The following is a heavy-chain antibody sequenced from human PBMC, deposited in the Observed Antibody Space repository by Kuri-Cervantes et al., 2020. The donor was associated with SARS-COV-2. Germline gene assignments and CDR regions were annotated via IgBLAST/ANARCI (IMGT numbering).Heavy chain of an antibody. CDR1: GGSISSYY. J-gene: IGHJ3*02. V-gene: IGHV4-59*08. D-gene: IGHD1-1*01. CDR3: ARSPYDPSRGVFDI. Sequence: SETLSLTCTVSGGSISSYYWSWIRQPPGKGLEWIGYIYYSGSTNYNPSLKSRVTISVDTSKKQFSLKLSSVTAADTAVYYCARSPYDPSRGVFDIWGQGTMVTVSS. CDR2: IYYSGST.